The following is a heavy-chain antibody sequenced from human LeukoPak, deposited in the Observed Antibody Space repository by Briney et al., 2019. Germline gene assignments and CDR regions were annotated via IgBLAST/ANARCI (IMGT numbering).Heavy chain of an antibody. Sequence: SETLSLTCTVSGGSISSYYWSWVRQPPGKGLEWIGYVHYSGSTKYNPSLKSRVTISVDTSRDQFSLKLSSVTAADTAVYYCARHDPVISKIVGERALDIWGQGTMVTVSS. CDR3: ARHDPVISKIVGERALDI. D-gene: IGHD3-22*01. V-gene: IGHV4-59*08. CDR2: VHYSGST. J-gene: IGHJ3*02. CDR1: GGSISSYY.